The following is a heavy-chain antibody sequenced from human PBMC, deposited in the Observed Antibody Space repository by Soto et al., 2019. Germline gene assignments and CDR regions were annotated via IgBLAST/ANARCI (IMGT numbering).Heavy chain of an antibody. CDR2: ISYDGSNK. Sequence: QVQLVESGGGVVQPGRSLRLSCAASGFTFSTYGMHWVRKAPGKGLEWVAVISYDGSNKYYADSVKGRFTISRDNSKNTLFLQMNSLRAEDTAVYYCAKDLYADYGGLFDYWGQGTLVTVSS. J-gene: IGHJ4*02. CDR1: GFTFSTYG. V-gene: IGHV3-30*18. CDR3: AKDLYADYGGLFDY. D-gene: IGHD4-17*01.